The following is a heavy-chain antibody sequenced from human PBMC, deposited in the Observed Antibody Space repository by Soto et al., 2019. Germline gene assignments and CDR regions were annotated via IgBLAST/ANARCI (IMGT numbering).Heavy chain of an antibody. CDR3: AITTSTVSYWFDP. Sequence: EIQLMQSGGGLVRPGGSLRLSCAASGFSFSSDWMSWVRQAPGKGPEWVANIKEDGGEQHYVDSVKGRFTISRDNTENSLFLQMNNLRAEDSAIYYCAITTSTVSYWFDPWGPGTQVTVSS. CDR2: IKEDGGEQ. D-gene: IGHD4-4*01. J-gene: IGHJ5*02. CDR1: GFSFSSDW. V-gene: IGHV3-7*03.